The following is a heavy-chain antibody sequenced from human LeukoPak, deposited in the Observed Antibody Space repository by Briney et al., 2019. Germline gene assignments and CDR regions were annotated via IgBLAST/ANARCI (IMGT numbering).Heavy chain of an antibody. Sequence: SDTLSLTCTVSGGSISSSSYYWGWIRQPPGKGLEWIGSIYYSGSTYYNPSLKSRVTISVDTSKNQFSLKLSSVTAADTAVYYCARDQEPMVRGVRWFDPWGQGTLVTVSS. V-gene: IGHV4-39*07. CDR1: GGSISSSSYY. D-gene: IGHD3-10*01. CDR2: IYYSGST. J-gene: IGHJ5*02. CDR3: ARDQEPMVRGVRWFDP.